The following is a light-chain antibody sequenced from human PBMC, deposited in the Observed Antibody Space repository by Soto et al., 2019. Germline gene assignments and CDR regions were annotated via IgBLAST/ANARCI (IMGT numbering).Light chain of an antibody. CDR1: QSLSSY. CDR2: DAS. V-gene: IGKV3-11*01. CDR3: QQRSDWPLT. Sequence: EIVLTQSPATLSLSPGERATLSCRASQSLSSYLAWYQQKRGQAPRLLIYDASKRATGIPARFSGSGSGTDVTLSISRLEPEDFAVYYCQQRSDWPLTFGGGTKVEIK. J-gene: IGKJ4*01.